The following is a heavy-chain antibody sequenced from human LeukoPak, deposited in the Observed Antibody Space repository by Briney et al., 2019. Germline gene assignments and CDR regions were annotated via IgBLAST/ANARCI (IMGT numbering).Heavy chain of an antibody. D-gene: IGHD6-19*01. Sequence: GESLKISCTGSGYSFTSYWIGWVRQMPGEGLEWMGIIYVGDSGTRYSPSFQGQVTISADKSVSTAYLQWSSLKASDTAMYYCARRSERAVAAYAFDIWGQGTMVTVSS. CDR1: GYSFTSYW. V-gene: IGHV5-51*01. CDR2: IYVGDSGT. CDR3: ARRSERAVAAYAFDI. J-gene: IGHJ3*02.